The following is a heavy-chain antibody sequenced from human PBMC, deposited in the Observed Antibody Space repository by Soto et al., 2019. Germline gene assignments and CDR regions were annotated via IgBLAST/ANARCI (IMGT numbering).Heavy chain of an antibody. Sequence: QVQLVQSGAEVKKPGASVKVSCKASGYTFTSYDINWVRQATGQGLEWMGWRNPNSGNTGYAQKFQGRVTMTRNTSISTAYMELSSLSSEDTAVYYCARVLHYTSCYPCYYYYYMDVWGKGTTVTVSS. V-gene: IGHV1-8*01. D-gene: IGHD2-2*01. CDR1: GYTFTSYD. CDR3: ARVLHYTSCYPCYYYYYMDV. CDR2: RNPNSGNT. J-gene: IGHJ6*03.